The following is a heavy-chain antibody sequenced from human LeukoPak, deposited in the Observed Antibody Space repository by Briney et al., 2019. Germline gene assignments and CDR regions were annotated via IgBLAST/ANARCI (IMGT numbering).Heavy chain of an antibody. D-gene: IGHD5-24*01. CDR1: GFTFSIYS. Sequence: PGGSLRLSCAASGFTFSIYSMNWVRQAPGKGLEWVSSISSSSSYIYYADSVKGRFTISRDNAKNSLYLQMNSLRAEDTAVYYCARDRRDGYTFDYWGQGTLVTVSS. V-gene: IGHV3-21*01. CDR3: ARDRRDGYTFDY. J-gene: IGHJ4*02. CDR2: ISSSSSYI.